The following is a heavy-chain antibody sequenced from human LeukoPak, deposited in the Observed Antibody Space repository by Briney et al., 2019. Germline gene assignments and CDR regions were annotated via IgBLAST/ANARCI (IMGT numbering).Heavy chain of an antibody. Sequence: SETLTLTCTVSGGSISSYYWSWIRQPPGKGLEWIGYIYYSGSTNYNPSLKSRVTISVDTSKNQFSLKLSSVTAADTAVYYCARFPRPGIAVAGTLGSYYGMDVWGQGTTVTVSS. CDR1: GGSISSYY. CDR3: ARFPRPGIAVAGTLGSYYGMDV. V-gene: IGHV4-59*08. J-gene: IGHJ6*02. CDR2: IYYSGST. D-gene: IGHD6-19*01.